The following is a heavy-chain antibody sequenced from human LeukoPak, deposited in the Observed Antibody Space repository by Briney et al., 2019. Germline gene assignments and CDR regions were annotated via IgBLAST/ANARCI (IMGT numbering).Heavy chain of an antibody. CDR2: INQDGSEK. Sequence: GGSLRLSCAASGFTFSTYWMSWVRQAPGKGLEWVANINQDGSEKYYVDSVKGRFAVSRDNAKNSLYLQMNSLRAEDTAVYYCARVGPVSSWYPNWFDPWGQGTLVTVSS. CDR1: GFTFSTYW. J-gene: IGHJ5*02. CDR3: ARVGPVSSWYPNWFDP. D-gene: IGHD6-13*01. V-gene: IGHV3-7*02.